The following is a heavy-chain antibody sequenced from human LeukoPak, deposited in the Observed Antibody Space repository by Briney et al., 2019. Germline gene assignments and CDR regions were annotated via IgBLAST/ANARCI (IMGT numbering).Heavy chain of an antibody. D-gene: IGHD2-8*02. CDR3: TRVQAGRSGLMDV. CDR1: GFTLSGYW. Sequence: GGSLRLSCAAPGFTLSGYWMHWVRQIPGKGLMWVARIGSDGSGTTYADPVKGRFTISRDNSKNTLYLQMNSLRDEDAAVYHCTRVQAGRSGLMDVWGRGTTVTVSS. J-gene: IGHJ6*02. CDR2: IGSDGSGT. V-gene: IGHV3-74*03.